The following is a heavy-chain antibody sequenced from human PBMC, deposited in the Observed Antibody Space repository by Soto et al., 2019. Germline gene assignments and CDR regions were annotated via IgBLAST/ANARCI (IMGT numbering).Heavy chain of an antibody. Sequence: QVQLVQSGAEVKKPGASVKVSCNVSGYTLTELSMHWVRQAPGKGLEWIGGFDPEDGETIYAQKFQGRVTMIEDTSTDTAYIELSSLRSEDTAVYYCATRGQWLPFAYWGQGTLVTVSS. CDR1: GYTLTELS. J-gene: IGHJ4*02. CDR2: FDPEDGET. CDR3: ATRGQWLPFAY. D-gene: IGHD6-19*01. V-gene: IGHV1-24*01.